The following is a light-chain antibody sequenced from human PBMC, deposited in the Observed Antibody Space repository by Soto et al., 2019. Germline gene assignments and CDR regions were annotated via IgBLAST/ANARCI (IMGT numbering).Light chain of an antibody. CDR3: QQYGNVPRT. V-gene: IGKV3-20*01. Sequence: EIVLTQSPGTLSLSPGERATLSCRASRAINRNFLAWYQHKPGQAPRLLIYAASTRATGIPDSFSGSGSGTDFVLSISRLEPEDFAVYFCQQYGNVPRTFGQGSKVEIK. CDR2: AAS. CDR1: RAINRNF. J-gene: IGKJ1*01.